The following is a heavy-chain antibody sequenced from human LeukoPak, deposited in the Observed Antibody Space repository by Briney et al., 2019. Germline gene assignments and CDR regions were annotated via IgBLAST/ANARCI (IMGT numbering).Heavy chain of an antibody. CDR1: GFTFNNYA. J-gene: IGHJ5*02. CDR2: ISGSGGST. Sequence: GGSLRLSCAASGFTFNNYAMSWVRQAPGKGLEWVSAISGSGGSTFYADSVKGRFTISRDNSKNTLYLQMNSLRAEDTAVYYCAKASSGYDEYDWFDPWGQGTLVTVSS. CDR3: AKASSGYDEYDWFDP. D-gene: IGHD5-12*01. V-gene: IGHV3-23*01.